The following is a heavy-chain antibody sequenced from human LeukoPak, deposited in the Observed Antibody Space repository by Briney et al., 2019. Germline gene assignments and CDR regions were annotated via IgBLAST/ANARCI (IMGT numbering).Heavy chain of an antibody. V-gene: IGHV4-34*01. Sequence: SETLSLICAVYGGSFSGYYWSWIRQPPGKGLEWIGEINHSGSTNYNPSLKSRVTISVDTSKNQFSLKLSSVTAADTAVYYCASFYCSGGSCYQYYYYYYMDVWGKGTTVTISS. D-gene: IGHD2-15*01. CDR3: ASFYCSGGSCYQYYYYYYMDV. CDR1: GGSFSGYY. CDR2: INHSGST. J-gene: IGHJ6*03.